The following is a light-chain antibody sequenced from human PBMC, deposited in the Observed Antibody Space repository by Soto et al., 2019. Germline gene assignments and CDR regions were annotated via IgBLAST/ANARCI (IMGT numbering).Light chain of an antibody. V-gene: IGLV6-57*01. CDR3: KSYDTSNPLV. CDR2: EDN. CDR1: SGSIGSSY. Sequence: NFMLTQPHSVSESPGKTVTISCTRSSGSIGSSYVQWYQQRPGSSPTTVIFEDNQRPTGVPVRFSGSIDSSSNSASLVISGLRTEDEADYYCKSYDTSNPLVFGGGTKLTVL. J-gene: IGLJ3*02.